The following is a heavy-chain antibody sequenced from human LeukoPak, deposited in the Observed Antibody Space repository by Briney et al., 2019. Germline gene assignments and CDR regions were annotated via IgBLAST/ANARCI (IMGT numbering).Heavy chain of an antibody. V-gene: IGHV3-7*04. CDR3: ARGWLAARPTTAAVFVY. D-gene: IGHD6-6*01. Sequence: GGSLRLYCAASGFTFSSFWMDWVRQAPGKGLEWVANIKNDGRERYYVDSVQGRFTISRDNARNSLYLQMNSLRVEDTALYYCARGWLAARPTTAAVFVYWGQGILVTVSP. J-gene: IGHJ4*02. CDR1: GFTFSSFW. CDR2: IKNDGRER.